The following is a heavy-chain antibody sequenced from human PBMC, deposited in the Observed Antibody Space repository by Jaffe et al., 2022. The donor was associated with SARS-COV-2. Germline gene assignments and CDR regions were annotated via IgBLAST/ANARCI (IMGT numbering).Heavy chain of an antibody. V-gene: IGHV3-9*01. J-gene: IGHJ5*02. CDR1: GFTFDDYA. CDR3: TRHTSSWYLS. Sequence: EVHLVESGGGLVQPGRSLRLSCTASGFTFDDYAMHWVRQAPGKGLEWVSGISWNSGEIVYADSVKGRFTIYRDNAKSSLYLQMNSLRAEDTALYYCTRHTSSWYLSWGQGTLVTVSS. D-gene: IGHD6-13*01. CDR2: ISWNSGEI.